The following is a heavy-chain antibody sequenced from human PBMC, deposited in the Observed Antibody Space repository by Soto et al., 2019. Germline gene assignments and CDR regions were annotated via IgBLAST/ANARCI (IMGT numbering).Heavy chain of an antibody. CDR3: ARAGVDRAVAPDY. D-gene: IGHD6-19*01. CDR2: IWYDGSNK. V-gene: IGHV3-33*01. Sequence: QVQLVESGGGVVQPGRSLRLSCAASGFTFSSYGMHWVRQAPGKGLEWVAVIWYDGSNKYYADSVKGRFTISRDNSKNTLYLQMNSLRAEDTAVYYCARAGVDRAVAPDYWGQGTLVTVSS. J-gene: IGHJ4*02. CDR1: GFTFSSYG.